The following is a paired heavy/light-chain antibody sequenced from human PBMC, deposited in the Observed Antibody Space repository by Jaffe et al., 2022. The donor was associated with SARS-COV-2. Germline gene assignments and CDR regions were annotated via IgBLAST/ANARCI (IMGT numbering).Heavy chain of an antibody. CDR3: AKDQRYYPGTPYYCAHGYDC. Sequence: EVQLLESGGGLIQPGGSLRLSCAASGFTFRNYAMSWVRQAPGKGLEWVSSITGNSGSTFHADSVKGRFTISRDNSKDTLFLQMNSLRAEDTAIYYCAKDQRYYPGTPYYCAHGYDCWGQGPLVIVSS. CDR2: ITGNSGST. J-gene: IGHJ4*02. CDR1: GFTFRNYA. V-gene: IGHV3-23*01. D-gene: IGHD3-22*01.
Light chain of an antibody. V-gene: IGKV3-20*01. CDR1: QSVGKNY. CDR2: DAS. J-gene: IGKJ4*01. Sequence: EIVLTQSPGTLSLSPGERATLSCRASQSVGKNYIAWYQQKPGQTPRLLMYDASTRATGIPDRFSGSGSGTYFTLTITRLEPEDFAVYYCQQYIISPVTFGGGTKVEI. CDR3: QQYIISPVT.